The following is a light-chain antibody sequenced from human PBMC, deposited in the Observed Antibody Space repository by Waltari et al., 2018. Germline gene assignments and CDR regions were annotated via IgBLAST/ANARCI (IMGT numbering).Light chain of an antibody. CDR2: SAS. CDR1: QGIGRW. Sequence: DIQMTQSPSSVSASVGDRVTINCRASQGIGRWLAWYQQKPAKAPKLLISSASILQSGVPSRFSGSGSGTDFTLTISSLQPEDFATYYCQQAATFPRDTFGGGTTVEI. J-gene: IGKJ4*01. V-gene: IGKV1-12*01. CDR3: QQAATFPRDT.